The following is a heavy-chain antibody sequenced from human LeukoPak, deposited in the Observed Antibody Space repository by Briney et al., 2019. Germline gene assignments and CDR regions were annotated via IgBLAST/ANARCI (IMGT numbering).Heavy chain of an antibody. Sequence: PSETMSLTCTVSGGSISRSSYYWGWIRQPPGKGLEWIGSIYYSGSTYYNPSLKSRVTISVDTSKNQFSLKLSSVTAADTAVYYCARHVGSGYYLKPPAFDIWGQRTMVTLS. CDR2: IYYSGST. D-gene: IGHD3-22*01. V-gene: IGHV4-39*01. J-gene: IGHJ3*02. CDR1: GGSISRSSYY. CDR3: ARHVGSGYYLKPPAFDI.